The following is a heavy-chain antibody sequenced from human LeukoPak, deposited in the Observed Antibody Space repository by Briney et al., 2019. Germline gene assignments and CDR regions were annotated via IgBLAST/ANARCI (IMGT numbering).Heavy chain of an antibody. J-gene: IGHJ6*03. CDR1: RFTFSVYW. CDR3: ARASWRSYYHYYYMDV. V-gene: IGHV3-7*01. Sequence: PGGSLRLSCAASRFTFSVYWMGWVRQAPGKGLEWVANINQDGSEKYYVDSVKGRFTISRDNAKNSLYLQMSNLRVEDTAVYYCARASWRSYYHYYYMDVWGKGTTVTISS. CDR2: INQDGSEK. D-gene: IGHD2-15*01.